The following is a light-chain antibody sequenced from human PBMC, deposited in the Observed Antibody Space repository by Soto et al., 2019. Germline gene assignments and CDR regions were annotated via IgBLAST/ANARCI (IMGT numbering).Light chain of an antibody. J-gene: IGLJ1*01. CDR2: AVS. CDR1: SSDVGAHNL. CDR3: CSLTTRHSHG. V-gene: IGLV2-14*03. Sequence: QSVLTQPASVSGSPGQSITISCSGSSSDVGAHNLVSWYQQHPGGPPKLMIYAVSSRPSGVSYRFSGSKSGNTASLTISGLQAEDEAEYFCCSLTTRHSHGFGTGTKETV.